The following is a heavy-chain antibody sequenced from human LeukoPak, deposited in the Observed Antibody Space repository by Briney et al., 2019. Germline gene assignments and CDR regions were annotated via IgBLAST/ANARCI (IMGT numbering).Heavy chain of an antibody. CDR3: ARDRAERNWTYHTLFDS. V-gene: IGHV3-74*01. J-gene: IGHJ4*02. CDR2: INGDESSR. D-gene: IGHD1-7*01. CDR1: GFTFRDYW. Sequence: GESPRLSCEASGFTFRDYWMHWVRQAPGKGLVWVSRINGDESSRAYADSVKGRFTISRDNARNTLYLQMNSLRVEDSGIYYCARDRAERNWTYHTLFDSWGQGTPVTVSS.